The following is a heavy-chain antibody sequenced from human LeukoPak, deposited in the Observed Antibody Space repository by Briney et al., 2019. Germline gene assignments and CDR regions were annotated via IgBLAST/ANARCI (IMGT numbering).Heavy chain of an antibody. CDR3: ARDLGTYYDFWSGPGWFDP. CDR2: IKQDGGEK. D-gene: IGHD3-3*01. Sequence: GGSLRLSCAASGFTFSSYWMSWVRQAPGKGLEWVANIKQDGGEKYYVDSVKGRFTISRDNTKNSLYPQMNSLRGEDTAVYYCARDLGTYYDFWSGPGWFDPWGQGALVTVSS. J-gene: IGHJ5*02. V-gene: IGHV3-7*01. CDR1: GFTFSSYW.